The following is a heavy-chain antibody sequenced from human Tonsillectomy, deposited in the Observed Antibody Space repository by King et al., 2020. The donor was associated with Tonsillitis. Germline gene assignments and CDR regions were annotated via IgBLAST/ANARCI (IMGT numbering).Heavy chain of an antibody. CDR3: AKGAPGIAVAGSGAFDY. Sequence: DVQLVESGGGLVQPGGSLRLSCAASGFTFSSYAMNWVRQAPGKGLEWVSGISGSGGNTYYADSVKDRLTISRDNSKNTLYLQMNSLRAEDTAVYYCAKGAPGIAVAGSGAFDYWGQGTLVTVSS. V-gene: IGHV3-23*04. CDR2: ISGSGGNT. J-gene: IGHJ4*02. D-gene: IGHD6-19*01. CDR1: GFTFSSYA.